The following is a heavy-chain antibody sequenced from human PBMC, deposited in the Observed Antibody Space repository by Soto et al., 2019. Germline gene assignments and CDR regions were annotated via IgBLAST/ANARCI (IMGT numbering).Heavy chain of an antibody. V-gene: IGHV3-33*06. CDR1: GFTFSSYG. CDR2: IWYDGSNK. CDR3: AKDRGYSYGYDRPHFHY. Sequence: HPGGSLRLSCAASGFTFSSYGMHWVRQAPGKGLEWVAVIWYDGSNKYYADSVKGRFTISRDNSKDTLYLQMNGLRAEDTAVYFCAKDRGYSYGYDRPHFHYWGQGTLVTVSS. D-gene: IGHD5-18*01. J-gene: IGHJ4*02.